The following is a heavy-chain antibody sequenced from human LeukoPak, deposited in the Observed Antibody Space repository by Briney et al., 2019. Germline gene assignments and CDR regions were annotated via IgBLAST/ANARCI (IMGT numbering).Heavy chain of an antibody. CDR2: ISYDGSNK. CDR1: GFTFRDYA. J-gene: IGHJ6*02. V-gene: IGHV3-30-3*01. Sequence: GGSLRLSCAASGFTFRDYAMSWVRQAPGKGLEWVAVISYDGSNKYYADSVKGRFTISRDNSKNTLYLQMNSLRAEDTAVYYCARGPAAYCSSTSCRYYYYYGMDVWGQGTTVTVSS. CDR3: ARGPAAYCSSTSCRYYYYYGMDV. D-gene: IGHD2-2*01.